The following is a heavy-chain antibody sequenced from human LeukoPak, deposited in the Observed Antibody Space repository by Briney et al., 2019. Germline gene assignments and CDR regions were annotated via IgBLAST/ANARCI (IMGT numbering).Heavy chain of an antibody. Sequence: GSLRLSCAASGFTFSSYAMHWVRQAPGKGLEWVAVISYDGSNKYYADSVKGRFTISRDNSKNTLYLQMNSLRAEDTAVYYCARVGVAAAGRYYYGMDVWGQGTTVTVSS. CDR1: GFTFSSYA. J-gene: IGHJ6*02. D-gene: IGHD6-13*01. V-gene: IGHV3-30-3*01. CDR3: ARVGVAAAGRYYYGMDV. CDR2: ISYDGSNK.